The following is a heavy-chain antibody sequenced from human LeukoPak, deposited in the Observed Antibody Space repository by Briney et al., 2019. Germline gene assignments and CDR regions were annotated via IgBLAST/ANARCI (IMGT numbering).Heavy chain of an antibody. D-gene: IGHD3-22*01. CDR2: IYYSGST. Sequence: SETLSLTCTVSGGSISSSSYYWGWIRQPPGKGLEWIGSIYYSGSTYYNTSLKSRVTISVDTSKNQFSLKLSSVTAADTAVYYCARGSAGVVVIKYYFDYWGQGTLVTVSS. V-gene: IGHV4-39*07. CDR3: ARGSAGVVVIKYYFDY. CDR1: GGSISSSSYY. J-gene: IGHJ4*02.